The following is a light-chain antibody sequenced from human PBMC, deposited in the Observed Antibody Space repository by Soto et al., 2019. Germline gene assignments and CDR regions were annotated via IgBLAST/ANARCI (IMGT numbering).Light chain of an antibody. Sequence: AIRMTESPSSLSASTGDRVTITCRASQGISSYLAWYQQKPGKAAKLLIYAASTLQSGVPSRFSGSGSGTDFTLTISCLQSEDFATYYCQQYYSYPWTFGQGTKVDI. CDR1: QGISSY. CDR3: QQYYSYPWT. V-gene: IGKV1-8*01. CDR2: AAS. J-gene: IGKJ1*01.